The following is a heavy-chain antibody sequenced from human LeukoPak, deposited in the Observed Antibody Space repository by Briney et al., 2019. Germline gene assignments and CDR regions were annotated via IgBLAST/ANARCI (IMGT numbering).Heavy chain of an antibody. CDR2: IYHSGST. Sequence: SGTLSLTCAVSGGSISSSNWWSWVRQPPGKGLEWIGEIYHSGSTNYNPSLKSRVSISVDKSKNQFSLKLSSVTAADTAVYYCASKGSQDSSGYYTPYYYYNYGMDVWGQGTTVTVSS. CDR3: ASKGSQDSSGYYTPYYYYNYGMDV. V-gene: IGHV4-4*02. CDR1: GGSISSSNW. D-gene: IGHD3-22*01. J-gene: IGHJ6*02.